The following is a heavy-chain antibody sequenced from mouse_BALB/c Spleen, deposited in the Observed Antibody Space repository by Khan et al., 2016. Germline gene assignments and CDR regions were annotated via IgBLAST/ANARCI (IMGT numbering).Heavy chain of an antibody. Sequence: EVELVQSGPGLVKPGASLKLSCAASGFAFSGYDMSWVRQTPEQSLEWVAFISRGGGFTYYHETVNGRSTISRDNTYKPAYLQLSSLRSEDTAIYYCTRHGCPHWYVDGWGAGTTITVSS. CDR2: ISRGGGFT. J-gene: IGHJ1*01. D-gene: IGHD6-1*01. V-gene: IGHV5-12-1*01. CDR3: TRHGCPHWYVDG. CDR1: GFAFSGYD.